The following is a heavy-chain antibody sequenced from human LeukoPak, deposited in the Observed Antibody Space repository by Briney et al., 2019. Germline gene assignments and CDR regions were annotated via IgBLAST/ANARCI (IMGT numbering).Heavy chain of an antibody. J-gene: IGHJ4*02. CDR2: IYPHDSDT. CDR1: GYSFTTHW. Sequence: GESLKISCKASGYSFTTHWIGWVRQMPGKGLEWMGNIYPHDSDTRYSPSFRGQITISADNSITTAYLQWSSLKASDTAMYYCATGGRYDCWGQGTLVTVSS. D-gene: IGHD1-26*01. CDR3: ATGGRYDC. V-gene: IGHV5-51*01.